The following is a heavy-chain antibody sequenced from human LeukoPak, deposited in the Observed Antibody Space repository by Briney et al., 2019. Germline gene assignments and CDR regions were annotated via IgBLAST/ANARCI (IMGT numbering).Heavy chain of an antibody. J-gene: IGHJ4*02. Sequence: SSETLSLTCAVYGGSFSGYYWSWIRQPPGKGLEWIGEINHSGSTNYNPSLKSRVTISVDTSKNQFSLKLSSVTAADTAVYYCARRWLFRWYFDYWGQGTLVTVSS. CDR2: INHSGST. CDR3: ARRWLFRWYFDY. D-gene: IGHD3-22*01. V-gene: IGHV4-34*01. CDR1: GGSFSGYY.